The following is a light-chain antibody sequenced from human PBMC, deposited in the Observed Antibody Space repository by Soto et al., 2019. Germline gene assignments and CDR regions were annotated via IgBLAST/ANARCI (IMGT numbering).Light chain of an antibody. CDR3: QQRSEWPPT. CDR2: DAS. J-gene: IGKJ4*01. V-gene: IGKV3-11*01. CDR1: QSVSNY. Sequence: EIVLTQSPATLSLSPGEIATLSCRASQSVSNYLAWYQQKPGQAPRLLIYDASNRATGIPARFSGIGSGVDFTLTISRLEPEDFAVYYCQQRSEWPPTFGGGTEVEIK.